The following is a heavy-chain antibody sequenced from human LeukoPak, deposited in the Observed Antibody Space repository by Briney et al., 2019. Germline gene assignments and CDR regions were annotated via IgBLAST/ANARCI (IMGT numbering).Heavy chain of an antibody. CDR1: GGSISSSSYY. V-gene: IGHV4-39*07. CDR2: IYYSGST. D-gene: IGHD6-13*01. J-gene: IGHJ4*02. CDR3: ARVLSAAAGTIDY. Sequence: SETLSLTCTVCGGSISSSSYYWGWIRQPPGKGLEWIGSIYYSGSTYYNPSLKSRVTISVDTSKNQFSLKLSSVTAADTAVYYCARVLSAAAGTIDYWGQGTLVTVSS.